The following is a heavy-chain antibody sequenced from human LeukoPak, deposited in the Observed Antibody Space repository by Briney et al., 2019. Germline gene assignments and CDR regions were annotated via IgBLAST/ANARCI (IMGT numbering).Heavy chain of an antibody. J-gene: IGHJ4*02. V-gene: IGHV3-48*01. Sequence: GGSLRLSCAASGFTFSSYSMNWVRQAPGKGLEWVSYISSSSSTIYYADSVKGRFTTSRDNAKNSLYLQMSSLRAEDTAVYYCAKARYGDYALFDYWGQGTLVTVSS. CDR3: AKARYGDYALFDY. CDR1: GFTFSSYS. D-gene: IGHD4-17*01. CDR2: ISSSSSTI.